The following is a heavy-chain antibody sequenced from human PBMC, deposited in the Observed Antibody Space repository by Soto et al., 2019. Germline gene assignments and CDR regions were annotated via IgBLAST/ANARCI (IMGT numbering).Heavy chain of an antibody. CDR2: ISYDGSNK. CDR1: GFTFSSYG. CDR3: AKAKPMIVVVPTFFEY. D-gene: IGHD3-22*01. V-gene: IGHV3-30*18. Sequence: GGSLRLSCAASGFTFSSYGMHWVRQAPGKGLEWVAVISYDGSNKYYADSVKGRFTISRDNSKNTLYLQMNSLRAEDTAVYYCAKAKPMIVVVPTFFEYWGQGTLVTVSS. J-gene: IGHJ4*02.